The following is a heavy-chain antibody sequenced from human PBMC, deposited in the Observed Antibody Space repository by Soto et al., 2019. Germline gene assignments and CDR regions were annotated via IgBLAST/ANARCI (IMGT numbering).Heavy chain of an antibody. Sequence: QVQLVESGGGVVQPGRSLRFSCAASGFTFSSYGMHWVRQAPGKGLEWVAVIWYDGSNKYYADSVKGRFTISRDNSKNTLYLQMNSLRADDTAMYYCASRSPALDYWGQGILVTVSS. J-gene: IGHJ4*02. D-gene: IGHD2-2*01. CDR2: IWYDGSNK. CDR1: GFTFSSYG. V-gene: IGHV3-33*01. CDR3: ASRSPALDY.